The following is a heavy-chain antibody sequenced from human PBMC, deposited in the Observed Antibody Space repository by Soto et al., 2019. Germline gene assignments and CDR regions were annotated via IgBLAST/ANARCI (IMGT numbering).Heavy chain of an antibody. CDR2: IYYSGTT. D-gene: IGHD3-16*01. CDR3: ARSQRGRTAFTFDY. J-gene: IGHJ4*02. CDR1: GDSVSNDNYY. V-gene: IGHV4-61*01. Sequence: SETPSLTCAVSGDSVSNDNYYWSWIRQPPGKGLEWIGYIYYSGTTNYNSYLKSRLSLSVDMSKNQFSLKLASVTAADTAVYFCARSQRGRTAFTFDYWGQGALVTVSS.